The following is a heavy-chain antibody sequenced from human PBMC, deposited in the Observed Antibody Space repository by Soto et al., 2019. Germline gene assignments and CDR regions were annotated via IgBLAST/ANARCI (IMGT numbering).Heavy chain of an antibody. D-gene: IGHD1-1*01. CDR2: IGSRTSDI. V-gene: IGHV3-21*01. Sequence: LKPSSEACRVRLRRRSRKWVRQAPGKGLEWVSFIGSRTSDIYYADSVKGRFTISRDNAKNSLYLDLTRLRAEDTAVYYCARRGLDPFGYLGQRALVSVSS. CDR1: RVRLRRRS. J-gene: IGHJ4*02. CDR3: ARRGLDPFGY.